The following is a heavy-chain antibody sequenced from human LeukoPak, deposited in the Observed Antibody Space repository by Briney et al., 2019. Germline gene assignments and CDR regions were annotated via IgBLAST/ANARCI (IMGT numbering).Heavy chain of an antibody. CDR1: GGSFSGYY. Sequence: PSETLSLTCAVYGGSFSGYYWSWIRQPPGKGLEWIGEINHSGSTNYNPSLKSRVTMSVDTSKNQFSLKLSSVTAADTAVYYCARTTMVRSRGNRYYFDYWGQGTLVTVSS. V-gene: IGHV4-34*01. J-gene: IGHJ4*02. CDR2: INHSGST. D-gene: IGHD3-10*01. CDR3: ARTTMVRSRGNRYYFDY.